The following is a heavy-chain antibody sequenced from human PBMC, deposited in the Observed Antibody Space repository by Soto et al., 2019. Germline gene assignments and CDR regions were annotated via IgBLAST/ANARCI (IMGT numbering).Heavy chain of an antibody. Sequence: PGESLKISCKGSGYSFTSYWIGWVRQMPGKGLEWMGIIYPGDSDTRYSPSFQGQVTISADKSISTAYLQWSSLKASDTAMYYCARTSAAGKYYYGMAVRAQRTTVTVSS. CDR3: ARTSAAGKYYYGMAV. J-gene: IGHJ6*02. V-gene: IGHV5-51*01. CDR2: IYPGDSDT. CDR1: GYSFTSYW. D-gene: IGHD6-13*01.